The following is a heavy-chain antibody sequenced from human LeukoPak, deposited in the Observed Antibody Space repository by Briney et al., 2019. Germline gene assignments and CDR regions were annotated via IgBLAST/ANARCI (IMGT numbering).Heavy chain of an antibody. V-gene: IGHV1-58*02. J-gene: IGHJ6*02. CDR3: AADYYYGSGTDYYYGMDV. Sequence: GASVKVSCKASGFTFTSSAMQWVRQARGQRLEWIGWIVVGSGNTNYAQKFQERVTITRDMSTSTAYMELSSLRSEDTAVYYCAADYYYGSGTDYYYGMDVWGQGTTVTVSS. CDR1: GFTFTSSA. D-gene: IGHD3-10*01. CDR2: IVVGSGNT.